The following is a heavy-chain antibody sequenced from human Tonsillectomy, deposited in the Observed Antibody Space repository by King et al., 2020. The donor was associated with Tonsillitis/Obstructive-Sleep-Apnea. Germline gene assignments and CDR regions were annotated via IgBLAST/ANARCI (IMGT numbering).Heavy chain of an antibody. CDR2: IYYSGST. CDR1: GGSISSSSYY. CDR3: ARPIWVDYGNNSADEEGDFDM. Sequence: QLQESGPGLVKPSETLSLTCTVSGGSISSSSYYWGWIRQPPGKGLEWIGNIYYSGSTYYNPSLKSRVTISVDTSKNQFSLNLNSVTAADTAVYYCARPIWVDYGNNSADEEGDFDMWGQGKMVTVSS. J-gene: IGHJ3*02. D-gene: IGHD4-23*01. V-gene: IGHV4-39*01.